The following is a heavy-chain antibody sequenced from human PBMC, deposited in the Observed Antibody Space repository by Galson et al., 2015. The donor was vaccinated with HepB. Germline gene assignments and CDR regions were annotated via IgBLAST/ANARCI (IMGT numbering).Heavy chain of an antibody. Sequence: SLRLSCAASGFTFSSYAMHWVRQAAGKGLDFVSAFSRHGDSTYYADSVKGRFTISRDNSKNTRYLQMSSLRAEDTALYYCVKGQQGNSGYDYLDYWGQGTLVTVSS. J-gene: IGHJ4*02. D-gene: IGHD5-12*01. V-gene: IGHV3-64D*06. CDR3: VKGQQGNSGYDYLDY. CDR1: GFTFSSYA. CDR2: FSRHGDST.